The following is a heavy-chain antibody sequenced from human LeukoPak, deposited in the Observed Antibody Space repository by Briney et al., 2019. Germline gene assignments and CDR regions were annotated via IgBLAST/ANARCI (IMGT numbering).Heavy chain of an antibody. J-gene: IGHJ4*02. CDR1: GFIFSSYS. V-gene: IGHV3-53*01. CDR2: IYSGGST. D-gene: IGHD3-22*01. CDR3: ARGGTVVEIDY. Sequence: GSLRLSCAASGFIFSSYSMNWVRQAPGKGLEWVSVIYSGGSTYYADSVKGRFTISRDNSKNTLYLQMNSLRAEDTAVYYCARGGTVVEIDYWGQGTLVTVSS.